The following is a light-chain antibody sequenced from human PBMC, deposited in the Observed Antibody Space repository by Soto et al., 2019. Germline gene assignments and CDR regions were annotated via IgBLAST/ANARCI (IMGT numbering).Light chain of an antibody. CDR1: QSVDKY. V-gene: IGKV3-11*01. Sequence: EVVLTQYPATLSLSPGERATLSCRASQSVDKYLAWYQQKPGQAPRLLISGASTRAAGISDRFSGSGSGTDFTLTISRLDPEDFAVYYCQQYINWPPITFGQGTRLEIK. J-gene: IGKJ5*01. CDR2: GAS. CDR3: QQYINWPPIT.